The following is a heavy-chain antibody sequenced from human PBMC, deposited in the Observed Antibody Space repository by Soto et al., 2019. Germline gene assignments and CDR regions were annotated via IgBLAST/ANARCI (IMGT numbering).Heavy chain of an antibody. CDR3: ARGGGVYYFDY. CDR1: GYTLTGYY. V-gene: IGHV1-2*02. CDR2: INPNNGNT. D-gene: IGHD2-8*02. Sequence: ASVKGSCKASGYTLTGYYMHWVRQAPGQRLEWMGWINPNNGNTKYSQKFQGRVTITRDTSASTAYMELSRLRSEDTAVYYCARGGGVYYFDYWGQGTLVTVSS. J-gene: IGHJ4*02.